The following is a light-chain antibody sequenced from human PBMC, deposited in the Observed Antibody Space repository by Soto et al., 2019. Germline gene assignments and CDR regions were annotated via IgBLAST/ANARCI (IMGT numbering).Light chain of an antibody. V-gene: IGLV2-23*02. CDR2: EVS. CDR3: CSYAGSNLWV. J-gene: IGLJ2*01. CDR1: SSDVGSYNL. Sequence: QSVLTQPASVSGSPGQSITISCTGTSSDVGSYNLVSWYQQHPGKAPKLMIYEVSKRPSGVSNRFSGSKSGNTASLTISGLQAEDEADYYCCSYAGSNLWVFGGGTQLTVL.